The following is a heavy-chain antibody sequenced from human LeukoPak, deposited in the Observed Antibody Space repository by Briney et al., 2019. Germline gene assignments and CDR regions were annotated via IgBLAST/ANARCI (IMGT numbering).Heavy chain of an antibody. V-gene: IGHV3-33*03. CDR1: GFTFSSYG. Sequence: GRSLRLSCAASGFTFSSYGMHWVRQAPGKGLEWVAVIWYDGSNKYYADSVKGRFTISRDNAKNTVYLQMNSLRAEDTAVYYCTRGLLAVAGTEYWGQGTLVTVSS. CDR3: TRGLLAVAGTEY. CDR2: IWYDGSNK. D-gene: IGHD6-19*01. J-gene: IGHJ4*02.